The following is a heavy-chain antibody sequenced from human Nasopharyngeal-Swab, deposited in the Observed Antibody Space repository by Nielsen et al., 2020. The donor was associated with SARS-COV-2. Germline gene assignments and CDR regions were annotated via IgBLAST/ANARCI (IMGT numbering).Heavy chain of an antibody. D-gene: IGHD3-10*01. J-gene: IGHJ4*02. CDR1: GFTFSSYG. CDR3: AKDYYGSGSYLGWLSGPEHYFDY. V-gene: IGHV3-30*18. Sequence: GGSLRLSCAASGFTFSSYGMHWVRQAPGKGLEWVAVISYDGSNKYYADSVKGRFTISRDNSKNTLYLQMNSLRAEDTAVYYCAKDYYGSGSYLGWLSGPEHYFDYWGQGTLVTVSS. CDR2: ISYDGSNK.